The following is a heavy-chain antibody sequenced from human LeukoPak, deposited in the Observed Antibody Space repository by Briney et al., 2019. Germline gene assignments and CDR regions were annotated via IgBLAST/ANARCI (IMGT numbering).Heavy chain of an antibody. J-gene: IGHJ4*02. V-gene: IGHV1-69*06. CDR1: GGTFSSYA. D-gene: IGHD1-20*01. CDR2: IIPIFGTA. Sequence: SVKVSCKASGGTFSSYAISWVRQAPGQGLEWMGGIIPIFGTANYAQKFQGRVTITADKSTSTAYMELSSLRSEDTAVYYCARDRVTGTTQDFDYWGQGTLVTVSS. CDR3: ARDRVTGTTQDFDY.